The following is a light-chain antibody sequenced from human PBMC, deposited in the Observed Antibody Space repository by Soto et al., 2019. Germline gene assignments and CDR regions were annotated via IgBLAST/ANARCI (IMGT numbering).Light chain of an antibody. CDR1: RGISNY. J-gene: IGKJ1*01. CDR3: QQYNSYST. CDR2: TAS. V-gene: IGKV1-9*01. Sequence: DIHLTQSRSFLASSVEKIVSITCRASRGISNYLAWYQQKPGKAPNLLIHTASTLQSGVPSRFSGSGSGTEFTLTISSLQPDDFATYYCQQYNSYSTFGQGTKVDIK.